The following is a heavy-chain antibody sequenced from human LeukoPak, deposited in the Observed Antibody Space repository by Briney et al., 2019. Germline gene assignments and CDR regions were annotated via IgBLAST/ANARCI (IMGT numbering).Heavy chain of an antibody. V-gene: IGHV4-4*07. CDR2: VYNSGST. Sequence: SETLSLTCTVSGGSIGSYYWSWIRQPAGKGLEWIWRVYNSGSTNYNPSLKSRVTMSVDTSKNQFSLRLNSVTAADTAVYFCARSPSTYYYYYMDVWSKGTTVTVSS. CDR1: GGSIGSYY. CDR3: ARSPSTYYYYYMDV. J-gene: IGHJ6*03. D-gene: IGHD2/OR15-2a*01.